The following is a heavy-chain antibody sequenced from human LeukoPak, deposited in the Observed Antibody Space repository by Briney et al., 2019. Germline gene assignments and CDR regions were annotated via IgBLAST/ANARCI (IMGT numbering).Heavy chain of an antibody. J-gene: IGHJ4*02. V-gene: IGHV3-21*01. CDR3: ARVPLPDYYYDSSGYYFDY. CDR1: GFTFSSYS. CDR2: ISSSSSYI. Sequence: GGSLRLSCAASGFTFSSYSMNWVRQAPGKGLEWVSSISSSSSYIYYADSVKGRFTISRDNAKNSLYLQMNSLRAEDTAVYYCARVPLPDYYYDSSGYYFDYWGQGTLVTVSS. D-gene: IGHD3-22*01.